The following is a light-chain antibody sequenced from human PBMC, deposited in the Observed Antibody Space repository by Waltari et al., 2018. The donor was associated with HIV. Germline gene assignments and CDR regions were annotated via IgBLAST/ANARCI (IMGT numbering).Light chain of an antibody. Sequence: DIVLTQSRDSLAVSLGDRATIDCQPNQTVFYRSNNNNFLAWYQQRPGQPPKLLIYWASTRESGVPDRFSGSGSGTDFTLTISSLQAEDVAVYYCQQYFNAPLTFGGGTKVEIK. J-gene: IGKJ4*01. CDR3: QQYFNAPLT. V-gene: IGKV4-1*01. CDR1: QTVFYRSNNNNF. CDR2: WAS.